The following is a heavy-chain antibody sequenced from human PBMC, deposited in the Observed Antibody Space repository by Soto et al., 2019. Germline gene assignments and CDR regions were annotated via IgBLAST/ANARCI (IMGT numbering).Heavy chain of an antibody. CDR1: GFTFSSYW. CDR3: AIQKSGSHRYSNAFAI. D-gene: IGHD3-10*01. J-gene: IGHJ3*02. V-gene: IGHV3-74*01. CDR2: INSDGSST. Sequence: AGGSLRLSCAASGFTFSSYWMHWVRQAPGKGLVWVSRINSDGSSTSYADSVKGRFTISRDNAKNTLYLQMNSLRAEDTAVYYCAIQKSGSHRYSNAFAIWGQGTMVTVSS.